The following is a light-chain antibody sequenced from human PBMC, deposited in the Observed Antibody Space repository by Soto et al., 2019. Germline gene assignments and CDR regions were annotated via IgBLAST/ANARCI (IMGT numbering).Light chain of an antibody. CDR2: SAS. CDR3: QHFNSYPHT. Sequence: AIQLTQSPSSLSASVGDRVTITCRASQGISSALAWFQQKPGKPPKLLIYSASSLESGVPSRFSGSGSGTEFSLTISSLHPEDFATYFCQHFNSYPHTFGQGTRLEIK. V-gene: IGKV1-13*02. CDR1: QGISSA. J-gene: IGKJ5*01.